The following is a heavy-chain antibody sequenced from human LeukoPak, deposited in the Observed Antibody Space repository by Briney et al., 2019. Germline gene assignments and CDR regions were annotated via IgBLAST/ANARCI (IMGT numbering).Heavy chain of an antibody. J-gene: IGHJ4*02. Sequence: GGSLRLSCVGSGFNFGSYAMDWVRQAPGKGLEWVGDISYDGGYQSYAVSVRGRFTISRDNSKYTMYLQMDSLRVEDAAVYYCATESSLSNWGRGTLVTVSS. CDR3: ATESSLSN. CDR2: ISYDGGYQ. V-gene: IGHV3-30*04. CDR1: GFNFGSYA.